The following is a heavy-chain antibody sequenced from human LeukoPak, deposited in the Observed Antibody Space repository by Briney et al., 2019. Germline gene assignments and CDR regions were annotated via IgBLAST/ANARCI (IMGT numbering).Heavy chain of an antibody. V-gene: IGHV3-48*03. CDR2: ISSSGSTI. J-gene: IGHJ6*02. CDR1: GFTFSSYE. Sequence: PGGSLRLSCAASGFTFSSYEMNWVRQAPGKGLEWVSYISSSGSTIYYADSVKGRFTISRDSAKNSLYLQMNSLRAEDTAVYYCARGIYYGSGSYPPPERVNYYGMDVWGQGTTVTVSS. D-gene: IGHD3-10*01. CDR3: ARGIYYGSGSYPPPERVNYYGMDV.